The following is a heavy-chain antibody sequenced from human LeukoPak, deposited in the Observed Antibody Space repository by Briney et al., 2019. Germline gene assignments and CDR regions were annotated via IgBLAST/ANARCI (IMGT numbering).Heavy chain of an antibody. CDR1: GFTFRSYA. Sequence: PGGSLRLSCAASGFTFRSYAMSWVRQAPGKGLEWVSVIYSGGSTYYADSVKGRFSISRDNANNSVYLQMNNLRAEDTAVYYCAAVIDYWGQGTLVTVSS. J-gene: IGHJ4*02. V-gene: IGHV3-66*01. CDR2: IYSGGST. CDR3: AAVIDY.